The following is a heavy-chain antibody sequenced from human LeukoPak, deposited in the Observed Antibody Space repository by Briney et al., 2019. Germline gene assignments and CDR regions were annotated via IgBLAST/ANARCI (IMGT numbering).Heavy chain of an antibody. CDR1: GGSISSSSYY. Sequence: SETLSLTCTVSGGSISSSSYYWGWIRQPPGKGLEWIGSIYYSGSTYYNPSLKSRVTISVDTSKNQFSLKLSSVTAADTAVYYCARLGWWLQQAFDYWGQGTLVTVSS. J-gene: IGHJ4*02. CDR3: ARLGWWLQQAFDY. CDR2: IYYSGST. V-gene: IGHV4-39*07. D-gene: IGHD2-15*01.